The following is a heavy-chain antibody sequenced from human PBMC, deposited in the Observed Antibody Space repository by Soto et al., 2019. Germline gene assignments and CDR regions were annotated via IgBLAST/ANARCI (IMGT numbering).Heavy chain of an antibody. V-gene: IGHV3-7*05. Sequence: GGSLRLSCAASGFTFSSYWMSWVRQAPGKGLEWVANIKQDGSEKYYVDSVKGRFTISRDNAKNSLYLQMNSLRAEDTAVYYCARGVWGYYDSSGYYYVRYWGQGTLVTVSS. CDR3: ARGVWGYYDSSGYYYVRY. CDR2: IKQDGSEK. D-gene: IGHD3-22*01. CDR1: GFTFSSYW. J-gene: IGHJ4*02.